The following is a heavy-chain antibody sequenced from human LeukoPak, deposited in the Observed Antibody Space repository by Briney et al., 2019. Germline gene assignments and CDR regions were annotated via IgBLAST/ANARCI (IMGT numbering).Heavy chain of an antibody. Sequence: ASVKVSCKASGCTFSGDYVHWVRQAPGQGLEWMGRINPSTGGTTYAQKFQGRVTMTRDTSVSTAYMELNRLTSDDTAVYFCARDRNLYSGSFASWGQGTLVTVSS. CDR2: INPSTGGT. V-gene: IGHV1-2*06. CDR3: ARDRNLYSGSFAS. J-gene: IGHJ4*02. CDR1: GCTFSGDY. D-gene: IGHD1-26*01.